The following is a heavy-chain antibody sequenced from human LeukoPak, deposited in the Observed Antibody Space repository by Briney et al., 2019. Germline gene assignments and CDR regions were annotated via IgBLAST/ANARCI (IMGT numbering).Heavy chain of an antibody. D-gene: IGHD3-10*01. J-gene: IGHJ4*02. Sequence: PGGSLRLSCAASGFTFSSYWMSWVRQAPGKGLEWVANIKQDGSEKYYVDSVKGRFTISRDNAKNSLYLQMNSLRSEDTAVYYCAAVPHYMVRGVIRNDYWGQGTLVTVSS. CDR2: IKQDGSEK. CDR3: AAVPHYMVRGVIRNDY. V-gene: IGHV3-7*03. CDR1: GFTFSSYW.